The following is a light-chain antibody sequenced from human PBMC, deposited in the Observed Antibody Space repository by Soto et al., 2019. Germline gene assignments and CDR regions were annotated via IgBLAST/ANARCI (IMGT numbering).Light chain of an antibody. CDR2: GAF. Sequence: EIVMTQSPVTLSVPPGERATLSCRASQSVSSNLAWYQQKPGQAPSLLIYGAFTRATGIPARFSGTGSGTEFTLTISSLQSEDCALYYCQQYNDWPLTFGQGTKVDI. CDR3: QQYNDWPLT. CDR1: QSVSSN. V-gene: IGKV3-15*01. J-gene: IGKJ1*01.